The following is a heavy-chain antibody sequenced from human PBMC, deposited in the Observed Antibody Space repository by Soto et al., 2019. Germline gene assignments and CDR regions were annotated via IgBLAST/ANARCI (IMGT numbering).Heavy chain of an antibody. J-gene: IGHJ6*02. V-gene: IGHV4-39*01. CDR2: IYYSGST. Sequence: SETLSLTCTVSGGSISSGSYYWGWIRQPPGKGLEGIGSIYYSGSTYYNPSLKSRVTISVDTSKNQFSLKLSSVTAADTAVYCCATNYAYYSYYGRDVWGQGTTVTVSS. D-gene: IGHD4-4*01. CDR3: ATNYAYYSYYGRDV. CDR1: GGSISSGSYY.